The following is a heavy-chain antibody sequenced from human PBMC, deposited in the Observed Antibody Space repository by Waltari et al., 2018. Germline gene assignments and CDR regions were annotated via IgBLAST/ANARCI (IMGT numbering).Heavy chain of an antibody. V-gene: IGHV4-34*01. J-gene: IGHJ3*02. CDR3: AREARTPDAFDI. Sequence: QVQLQQWGAGLLKPSETLSLTCAVYGGSFSGYYWSWIRQPPGKGLEWIGEINHSGSTNYNPSLKSRVTISVDTSKNQFSLQLNSVTPEDTAVYYCAREARTPDAFDIWGQGTMVTVSS. CDR2: INHSGST. CDR1: GGSFSGYY.